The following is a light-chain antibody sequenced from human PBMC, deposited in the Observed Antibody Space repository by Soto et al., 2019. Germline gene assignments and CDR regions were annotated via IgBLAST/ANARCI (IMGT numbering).Light chain of an antibody. J-gene: IGLJ2*01. CDR1: KLGDKY. V-gene: IGLV3-1*01. CDR2: QDS. Sequence: SYELTQPPSVSVSPGQTASITCSGDKLGDKYACWYQQKPGQSPVLVIYQDSKRPSGIPERFSGSNSGNTATLTISGTQAMDEADYYRQAWDSSTRVVFGGGTQLTVL. CDR3: QAWDSSTRVV.